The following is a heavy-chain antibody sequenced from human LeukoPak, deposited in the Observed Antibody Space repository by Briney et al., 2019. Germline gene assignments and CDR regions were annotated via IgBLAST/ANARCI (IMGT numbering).Heavy chain of an antibody. Sequence: GGSLRLSCAASGFTFSSYAMSWVRQAPGRGLEWVSAISGSGGSTYYADSVKGRFTIPRDNSKNMVYLQMNSLRADDTAVYYCAKTAVVITFRFDDWGQGALVTVSS. J-gene: IGHJ4*02. D-gene: IGHD4/OR15-4a*01. V-gene: IGHV3-23*01. CDR2: ISGSGGST. CDR3: AKTAVVITFRFDD. CDR1: GFTFSSYA.